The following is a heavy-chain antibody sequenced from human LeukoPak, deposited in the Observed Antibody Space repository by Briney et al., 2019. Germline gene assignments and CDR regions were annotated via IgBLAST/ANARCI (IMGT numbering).Heavy chain of an antibody. J-gene: IGHJ6*02. Sequence: KVSCKTFGYTFTGYYIHWVRQAPGQGLEWMGRINPNSGGTNYAQKFQGRVTMTRDTSISTAYMELSRLRSDETAVYYCARAALWFGELLDGMDVWGQGTTVTVSS. CDR2: INPNSGGT. CDR3: ARAALWFGELLDGMDV. D-gene: IGHD3-10*01. CDR1: GYTFTGYY. V-gene: IGHV1-2*06.